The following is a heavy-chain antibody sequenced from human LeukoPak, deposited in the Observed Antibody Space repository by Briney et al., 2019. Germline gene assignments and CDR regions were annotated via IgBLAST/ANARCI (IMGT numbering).Heavy chain of an antibody. Sequence: ASVKVSCKASGYTFTGYYMHWVRQAPGQGLEWMGRINPNSGGTNYAQKFQGRVTMTRDTSISTAYMELSRLRSDDTAVYYCARVRKRGYYDSSGYYYWGQRTLVTVSS. CDR1: GYTFTGYY. V-gene: IGHV1-2*06. CDR2: INPNSGGT. CDR3: ARVRKRGYYDSSGYYY. D-gene: IGHD3-22*01. J-gene: IGHJ4*02.